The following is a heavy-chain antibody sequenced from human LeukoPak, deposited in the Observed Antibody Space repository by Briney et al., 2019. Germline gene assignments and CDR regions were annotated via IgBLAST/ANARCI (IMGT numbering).Heavy chain of an antibody. CDR3: ATYYYGSGGLY. CDR1: GGSFSGYY. V-gene: IGHV4-34*01. J-gene: IGHJ4*02. D-gene: IGHD3-10*01. Sequence: SETLSLTCAVYGGSFSGYYWSWIRQPPGKGLEWIGEINHSGSTNYNPSLKSRVTISVDTSKNQFSLKLSSVTAADTAVYYCATYYYGSGGLYWGQGTLVTVSS. CDR2: INHSGST.